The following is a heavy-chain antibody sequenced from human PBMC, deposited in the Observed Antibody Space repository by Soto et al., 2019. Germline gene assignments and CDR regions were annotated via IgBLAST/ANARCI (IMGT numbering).Heavy chain of an antibody. V-gene: IGHV3-7*05. CDR2: IKQDGSEK. CDR3: ARGYDRWSAYCLYFDP. D-gene: IGHD3-3*01. J-gene: IGHJ5*02. Sequence: EVQLVESGGGLVQPGGSLRLSCAASGFTFNSYWMSWVRQAPGKGLEWVANIKQDGSEKYYVDSVKGRFTISRNNAKNTLYLQMNNLRVEDTAVYYCARGYDRWSAYCLYFDPWGQGTLVTVSS. CDR1: GFTFNSYW.